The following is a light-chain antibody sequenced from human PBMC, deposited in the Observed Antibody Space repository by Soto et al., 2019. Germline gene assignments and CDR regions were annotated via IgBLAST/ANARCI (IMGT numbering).Light chain of an antibody. Sequence: DIKMTQSPSTLSAAVGYRGTITCRASQSINSWLAWYQQKPGKAPKLLIYDASSLEIGCPSRFSGSGSGTEFTLTISSLQPGDFATYYCQQYNYYPYTFCQGTKLEIK. V-gene: IGKV1-5*01. CDR1: QSINSW. CDR3: QQYNYYPYT. J-gene: IGKJ2*01. CDR2: DAS.